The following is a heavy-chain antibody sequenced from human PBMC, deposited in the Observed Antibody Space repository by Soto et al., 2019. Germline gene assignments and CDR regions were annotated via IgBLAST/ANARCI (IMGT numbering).Heavy chain of an antibody. J-gene: IGHJ4*02. CDR2: ISAYNGNT. CDR3: ARDSGKVGVWPYFFDY. D-gene: IGHD2-8*01. CDR1: GYTFTNYG. Sequence: QAQLVQSGAEVKKPEASVKVYCKASGYTFTNYGISWVRQAPGQGLEWMGWISAYNGNTDYAQNFQGRVTMTTDTSTSQSYMVLRSPGSDETAVFFLARDSGKVGVWPYFFDYLGQGTLVTVSS. V-gene: IGHV1-18*01.